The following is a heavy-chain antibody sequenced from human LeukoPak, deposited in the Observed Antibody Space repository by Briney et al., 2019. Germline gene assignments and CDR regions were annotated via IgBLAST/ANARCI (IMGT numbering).Heavy chain of an antibody. Sequence: ASVKVSCKASGYTFTSYYMHWVRQAPGQGLEWMGIINPSGGSTSYAQKFQGRVTMTTDTSTSTAYMELRSLRSDDTAVYYCARERGGLLRYSIFRDPPSYYYMDVWGKGTTVTISS. CDR2: INPSGGST. D-gene: IGHD3-9*01. CDR1: GYTFTSYY. J-gene: IGHJ6*03. V-gene: IGHV1-46*01. CDR3: ARERGGLLRYSIFRDPPSYYYMDV.